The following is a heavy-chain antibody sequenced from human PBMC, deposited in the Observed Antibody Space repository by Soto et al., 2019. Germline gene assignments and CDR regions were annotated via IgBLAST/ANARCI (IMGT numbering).Heavy chain of an antibody. J-gene: IGHJ6*02. CDR2: IYYSGST. CDR1: GGSIGSSSYY. CDR3: ARHAVSIVVVPARDYGMDV. D-gene: IGHD2-2*01. V-gene: IGHV4-39*01. Sequence: SETLSLTCTVSGGSIGSSSYYFGCIRQPPWNGLEWVGNIYYSGSTYYNPSLKSRVTISVDTSKNQFSLKLNPVTAADTAVYYCARHAVSIVVVPARDYGMDVWGQGTTVTVSS.